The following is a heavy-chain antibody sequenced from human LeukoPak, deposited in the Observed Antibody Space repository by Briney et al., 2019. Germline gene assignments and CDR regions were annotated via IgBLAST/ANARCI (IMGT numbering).Heavy chain of an antibody. J-gene: IGHJ4*02. CDR3: ARGGVDYYGSGTYYLMYYFDY. Sequence: GRSLRLSCAASGFTFSSYDMHWVRQAPGKGLEWVALISYDGSNKDYADSVKGRFTISRDDPHNTLYLQMNSLRAEDTAVYFCARGGVDYYGSGTYYLMYYFDYWGQGALVTVSS. CDR2: ISYDGSNK. D-gene: IGHD3-10*01. V-gene: IGHV3-30*03. CDR1: GFTFSSYD.